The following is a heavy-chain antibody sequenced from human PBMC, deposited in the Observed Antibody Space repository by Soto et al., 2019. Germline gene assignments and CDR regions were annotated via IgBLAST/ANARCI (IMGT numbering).Heavy chain of an antibody. CDR1: GGTFSSSA. J-gene: IGHJ4*02. CDR2: IIPIFGTA. CDR3: ARGTGGRIAARLGPPFDY. Sequence: QVQLVQSGAEVKKPGSSVKVSCKASGGTFSSSAISWVRQAPGQGLEWMGGIIPIFGTANYAQKFPGRVTITADESASTAYMELSSLRSEDTAVYYCARGTGGRIAARLGPPFDYWGQGTLVTFSS. D-gene: IGHD6-6*01. V-gene: IGHV1-69*19.